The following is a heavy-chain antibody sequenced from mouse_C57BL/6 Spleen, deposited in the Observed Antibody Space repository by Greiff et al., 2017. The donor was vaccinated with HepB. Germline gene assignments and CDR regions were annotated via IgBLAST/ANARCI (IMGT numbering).Heavy chain of an antibody. CDR3: ARKTASAWFAY. CDR2: IDPSDSYT. D-gene: IGHD3-2*01. V-gene: IGHV1-69*01. J-gene: IGHJ3*01. CDR1: GYTFTSYW. Sequence: QVQLQQPGAELVMPGASVKLSCKASGYTFTSYWMHWVKQRPGQGLEWIGEIDPSDSYTNYNQKFKGKSTLTVDKSSSTAYMQLSSLTSEDSAVYYGARKTASAWFAYWGQGTLVTVSA.